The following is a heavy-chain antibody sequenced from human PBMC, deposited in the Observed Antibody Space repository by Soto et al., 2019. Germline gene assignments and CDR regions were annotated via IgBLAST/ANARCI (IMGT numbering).Heavy chain of an antibody. Sequence: GPSVKVSCKASGYTFTGYYMHWVRQAPGQGLEWMGWINPNSGGTNYAQKFQGWVTMTSDTSISTAYMELSRLRSDDTAVYYCARDLRFGNFDYWGQGTLVTVSS. D-gene: IGHD3-16*01. V-gene: IGHV1-2*04. CDR2: INPNSGGT. J-gene: IGHJ4*02. CDR3: ARDLRFGNFDY. CDR1: GYTFTGYY.